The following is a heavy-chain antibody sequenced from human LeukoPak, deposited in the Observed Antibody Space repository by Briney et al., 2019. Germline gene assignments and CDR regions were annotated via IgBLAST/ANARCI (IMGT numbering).Heavy chain of an antibody. Sequence: GGSLRLSCAASGFTFSSYSMNWDRQAPGKGLEWVSSISSSSSYIYYADSVKGRFTISRDNAKNSLYLQMNSLRAEDTAVYYCAREDRSWYYDFWSGPRDFDYWGQGTLVTVSS. CDR3: AREDRSWYYDFWSGPRDFDY. J-gene: IGHJ4*02. V-gene: IGHV3-21*01. CDR2: ISSSSSYI. D-gene: IGHD3-3*01. CDR1: GFTFSSYS.